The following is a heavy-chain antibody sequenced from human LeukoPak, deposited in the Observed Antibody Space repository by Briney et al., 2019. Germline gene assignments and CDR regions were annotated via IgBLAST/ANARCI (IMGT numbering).Heavy chain of an antibody. CDR3: ARDRYYYGSGSYPYMDV. Sequence: SETLSLTCTVSGGSISSYYWSWIRQPAGKGLEWIGRIHTSGSTNYNPSLKSRVTMSVDTSKNQSSLKLSSVTAVDTAVYYCARDRYYYGSGSYPYMDVWGKGTTVTISS. CDR2: IHTSGST. J-gene: IGHJ6*03. D-gene: IGHD3-10*01. CDR1: GGSISSYY. V-gene: IGHV4-4*07.